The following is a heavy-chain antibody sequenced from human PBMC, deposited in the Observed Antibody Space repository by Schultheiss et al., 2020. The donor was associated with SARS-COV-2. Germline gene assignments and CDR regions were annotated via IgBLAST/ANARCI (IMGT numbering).Heavy chain of an antibody. Sequence: GGSLRLSCAASGFTFSDYYMSWIRQAPGKGLEWVSYISSSGSTIYYADSVKGRFTISRDNAKNSLYLQMNSLRAEDTAVYYCARQYSSGWYLSVSCPDYWGQGGLVTVAS. CDR3: ARQYSSGWYLSVSCPDY. V-gene: IGHV3-11*01. CDR1: GFTFSDYY. CDR2: ISSSGSTI. D-gene: IGHD6-19*01. J-gene: IGHJ4*02.